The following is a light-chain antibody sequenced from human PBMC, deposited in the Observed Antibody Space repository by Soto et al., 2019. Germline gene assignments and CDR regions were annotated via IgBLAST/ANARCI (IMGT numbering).Light chain of an antibody. CDR3: QQSYSTPFT. J-gene: IGKJ3*01. V-gene: IGKV1-39*01. Sequence: IQMTQSPSSLSASVGDRVTVTCRASQTAASYLNWYQQKPGKAPKLLIRAASRLESGVPVRFSGSGSGTDFTLTISSLQPEDVANYYCQQSYSTPFTFGPGTKVDV. CDR1: QTAASY. CDR2: AAS.